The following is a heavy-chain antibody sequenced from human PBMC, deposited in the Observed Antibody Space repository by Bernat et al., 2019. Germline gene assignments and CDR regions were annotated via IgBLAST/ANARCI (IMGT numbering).Heavy chain of an antibody. CDR2: ISSSSSYT. CDR1: GFTFSDYY. Sequence: QVQLVESGGGLVKPGGSLRLSCAASGFTFSDYYMSWIRQAPGKGLEWVSYISSSSSYTNYADSVKGRFTISRDNAKNSLYLQMNSLRAEDTAVYYCARVGNCSGGSCYSDAFDIWGQGTMVTVSS. CDR3: ARVGNCSGGSCYSDAFDI. J-gene: IGHJ3*02. V-gene: IGHV3-11*05. D-gene: IGHD2-15*01.